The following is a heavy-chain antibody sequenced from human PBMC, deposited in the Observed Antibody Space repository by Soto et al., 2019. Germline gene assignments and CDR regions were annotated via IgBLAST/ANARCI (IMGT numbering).Heavy chain of an antibody. D-gene: IGHD2-2*01. CDR2: INAGNGNT. Sequence: VASVKVSCKASGYTFTSYAMHWVRQAPGQRLEWMGWINAGNGNTKYSQKFQGRVTITRDTSASTAYMELSSLRSEDTAVYYCARDYWDIAVVPAVFGMDVWGQGTTVTVSS. CDR1: GYTFTSYA. V-gene: IGHV1-3*01. CDR3: ARDYWDIAVVPAVFGMDV. J-gene: IGHJ6*02.